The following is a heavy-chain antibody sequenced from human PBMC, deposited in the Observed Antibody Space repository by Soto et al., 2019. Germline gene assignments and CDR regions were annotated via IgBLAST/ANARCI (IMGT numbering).Heavy chain of an antibody. Sequence: PGESLKIPCNGSGYSFTSYWIGWVRQMPWKGLEWMVIIYPGDSDTRYSPSFQGQVTISADKSISTAYLQWSSLKASDTAMYYCERPLTSYYYGSSGYSPGYWGQGTLVTVSS. CDR1: GYSFTSYW. CDR2: IYPGDSDT. D-gene: IGHD3-22*01. CDR3: ERPLTSYYYGSSGYSPGY. J-gene: IGHJ4*02. V-gene: IGHV5-51*01.